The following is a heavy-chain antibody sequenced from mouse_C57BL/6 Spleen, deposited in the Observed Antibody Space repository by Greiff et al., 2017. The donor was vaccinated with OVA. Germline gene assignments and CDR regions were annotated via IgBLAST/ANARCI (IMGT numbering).Heavy chain of an antibody. J-gene: IGHJ4*01. V-gene: IGHV1-80*01. CDR2: IYPGDGDT. CDR3: AGYDYDGNAMDY. CDR1: GYAFSSYW. D-gene: IGHD2-4*01. Sequence: QVQLQQSGAELVKPGASVKISCKASGYAFSSYWMNWVKQRPGKGLEWIGQIYPGDGDTNYNGKFKGKATLTADKSSSTAYMQLSSLTSEDSAVYFCAGYDYDGNAMDYWGQGTSVTVSS.